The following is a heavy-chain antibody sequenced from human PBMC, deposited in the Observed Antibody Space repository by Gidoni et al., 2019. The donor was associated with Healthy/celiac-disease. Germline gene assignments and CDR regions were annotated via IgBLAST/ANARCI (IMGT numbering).Heavy chain of an antibody. J-gene: IGHJ5*02. V-gene: IGHV3-30*18. Sequence: QVQLVASGGGVVQPGRSLRLSCAASGFTFSSYGMHWVRQAPGKGLEWVAVISYDGSNKYYADSVKGRFTISRDNSKNTLYLQMNSLRAEDTAVYYCAKTGWELPNWFDPWGQGTLVTVSS. CDR3: AKTGWELPNWFDP. CDR1: GFTFSSYG. D-gene: IGHD1-26*01. CDR2: ISYDGSNK.